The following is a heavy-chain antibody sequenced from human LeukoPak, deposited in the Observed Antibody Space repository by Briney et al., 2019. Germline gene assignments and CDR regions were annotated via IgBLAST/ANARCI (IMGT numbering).Heavy chain of an antibody. J-gene: IGHJ3*02. CDR3: AKDIVLMVYAAGFDI. V-gene: IGHV3-9*01. CDR1: GFTFDDYA. Sequence: GGSLRLSCAASGFTFDDYAMHWVRQALGKGLEWVSGISWNSGSIGYADSVKGRFTISRDNAKNSLYLQMNSLRAEDTALYYCAKDIVLMVYAAGFDIWGQGTMVTVSS. D-gene: IGHD2-8*01. CDR2: ISWNSGSI.